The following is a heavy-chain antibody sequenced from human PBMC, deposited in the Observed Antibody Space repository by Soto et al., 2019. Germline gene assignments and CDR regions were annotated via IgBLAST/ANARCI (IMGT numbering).Heavy chain of an antibody. CDR1: GYTFINYY. D-gene: IGHD6-19*01. J-gene: IGHJ3*02. CDR3: AREKWLVRRNDPFDI. Sequence: ASVKVSCKASGYTFINYYMHWVRQAPGQGLEWMGIINTNGGSTTYAQKFQGRVTLTRDTSTNTVNMELSSLRSEDTALYYCAREKWLVRRNDPFDIWGQGTMVTISS. CDR2: INTNGGST. V-gene: IGHV1-46*01.